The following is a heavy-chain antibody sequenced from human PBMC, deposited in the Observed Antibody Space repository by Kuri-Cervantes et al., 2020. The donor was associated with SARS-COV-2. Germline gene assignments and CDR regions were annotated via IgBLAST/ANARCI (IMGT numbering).Heavy chain of an antibody. CDR2: IYYSGST. Sequence: ESLKISCTVSGGSISSSSYYWGWIRQPPGKGLEWIGSIYYSGSTYYNPSLKSRVTISVDTSKSQFSLKLSSVTAADTAVYYCATVIVVVPAAIGWSWFDPWGQGTLVTVSS. V-gene: IGHV4-39*01. D-gene: IGHD2-2*01. CDR3: ATVIVVVPAAIGWSWFDP. J-gene: IGHJ5*02. CDR1: GGSISSSSYY.